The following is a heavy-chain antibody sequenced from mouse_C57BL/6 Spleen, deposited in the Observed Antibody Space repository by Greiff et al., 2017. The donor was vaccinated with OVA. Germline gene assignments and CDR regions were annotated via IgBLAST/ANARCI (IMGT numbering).Heavy chain of an antibody. CDR1: GYAFSSSW. CDR2: IYPGDGDT. J-gene: IGHJ2*01. Sequence: QVQLKQSGPELVKPGASVKISCKASGYAFSSSWMNWVKQRPGKGLEWIGRIYPGDGDTNYNGKFKGKATLTADKSSSTAYMQLSSLTSEDSAVYVCAREAAYSDFDYWGQGTTLTVSS. V-gene: IGHV1-82*01. CDR3: AREAAYSDFDY. D-gene: IGHD2-10*01.